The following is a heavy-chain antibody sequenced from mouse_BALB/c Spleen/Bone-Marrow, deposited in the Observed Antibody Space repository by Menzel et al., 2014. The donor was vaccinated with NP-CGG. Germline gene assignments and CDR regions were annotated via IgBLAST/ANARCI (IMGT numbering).Heavy chain of an antibody. Sequence: QVQLQQSGAELVRPGVSVKISCKGSGYTFTDYAVPWVKQSHAKSLEWIGVISTYYGDATYNQKFKGKATMTVDKSSSTAYMELARLTSEDSAIYYCARDLDYWGQGTTLTVSS. CDR2: ISTYYGDA. CDR1: GYTFTDYA. V-gene: IGHV1S137*01. J-gene: IGHJ2*01. CDR3: ARDLDY.